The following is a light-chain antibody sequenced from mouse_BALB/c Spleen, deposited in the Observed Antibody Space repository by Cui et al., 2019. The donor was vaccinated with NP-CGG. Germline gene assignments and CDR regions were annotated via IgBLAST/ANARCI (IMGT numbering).Light chain of an antibody. CDR3: ALWYSNHWV. J-gene: IGLJ1*01. V-gene: IGLV1*01. CDR2: GTN. CDR1: TGAVTTSNY. Sequence: QAVVTQESALTTSPGETVTLTCRSGTGAVTTSNYANWVQEKPDHLFTGLIGGTNNRAPGVPARFSGSLIGDKAALTITGAQTEDEAKYLCALWYSNHWVFGGGTKLTVL.